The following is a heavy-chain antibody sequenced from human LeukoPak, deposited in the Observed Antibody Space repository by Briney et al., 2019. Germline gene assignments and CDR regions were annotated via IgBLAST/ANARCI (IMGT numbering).Heavy chain of an antibody. J-gene: IGHJ4*02. CDR3: TRDRGPMNDFDS. Sequence: GRSLRLSCAASGFTFSNYAMHWVRQPPGKGLEWVAVISNHGNDGFYADSVKGHFTISRDNSKNTLYQQMDSLRAEDTAVYYCTRDRGPMNDFDSWGQGTLVTVSS. V-gene: IGHV3-30*01. D-gene: IGHD3-22*01. CDR2: ISNHGNDG. CDR1: GFTFSNYA.